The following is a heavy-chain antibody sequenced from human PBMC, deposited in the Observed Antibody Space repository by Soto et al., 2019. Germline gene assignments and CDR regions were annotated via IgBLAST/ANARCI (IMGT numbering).Heavy chain of an antibody. V-gene: IGHV3-23*01. CDR2: ITGSGSST. CDR1: GFTFSTYF. J-gene: IGHJ4*02. CDR3: ARKQDGRAARPLYYFDY. D-gene: IGHD6-6*01. Sequence: PGGSLRLSCAASGFTFSTYFMSWVRQAPGKGLEWVSTITGSGSSTYYADSVKGRFTISRDNSKNTMYLQMNSLRAEDTAIYYCARKQDGRAARPLYYFDYWGQGTLVTVS.